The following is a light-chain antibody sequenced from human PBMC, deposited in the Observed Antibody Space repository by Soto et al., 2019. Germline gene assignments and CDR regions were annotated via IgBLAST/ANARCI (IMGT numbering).Light chain of an antibody. V-gene: IGKV1-33*01. Sequence: DIQMTQSPSSLSASVGDIVTITCRASQGISNYVNWYQQKPGKVPNLLIYDASTLKTGVPSRFSGSGSGTDFTFTINSLQPEDFATYYCQHYDHVQVTFGQGTRLEIK. CDR3: QHYDHVQVT. CDR1: QGISNY. J-gene: IGKJ5*01. CDR2: DAS.